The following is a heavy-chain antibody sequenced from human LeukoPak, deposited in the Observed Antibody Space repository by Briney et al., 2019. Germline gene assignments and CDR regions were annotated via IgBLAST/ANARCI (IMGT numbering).Heavy chain of an antibody. V-gene: IGHV4-34*01. CDR2: INHSGST. J-gene: IGHJ5*02. CDR3: ARGKGYSYGRSVWFDP. D-gene: IGHD5-18*01. CDR1: GGSISSYY. Sequence: PSETLSLTCTVSGGSISSYYWSWIRQPPGKGLEWIGEINHSGSTNYNPSLKSRVTISVDTSKNQFSLKLSSVTAADTAVYYCARGKGYSYGRSVWFDPWGQGTLVTVSS.